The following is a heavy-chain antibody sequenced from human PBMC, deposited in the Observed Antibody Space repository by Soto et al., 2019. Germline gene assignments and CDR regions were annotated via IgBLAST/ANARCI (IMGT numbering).Heavy chain of an antibody. Sequence: ASVKVSCKASGYTFTSYPIHWVRQAPGQRLEWMGWINIGNGNTASSQKFQDRVTITRETSASTAYMELTSLRSEDTAVYYCAREPLCGGRCYDNYFDPWGQGTLVTVSS. CDR3: AREPLCGGRCYDNYFDP. CDR2: INIGNGNT. V-gene: IGHV1-3*04. J-gene: IGHJ5*02. D-gene: IGHD2-15*01. CDR1: GYTFTSYP.